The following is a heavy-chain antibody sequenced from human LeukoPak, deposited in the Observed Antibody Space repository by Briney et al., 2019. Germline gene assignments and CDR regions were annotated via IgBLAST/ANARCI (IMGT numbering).Heavy chain of an antibody. D-gene: IGHD3-3*01. CDR2: IYYSGST. CDR1: GGSISGSSYY. J-gene: IGHJ3*01. V-gene: IGHV4-39*07. Sequence: SETLSLTCTVSGGSISGSSYYWGWIRQPPGRGLEWIGSIYYSGSTYYNPSLKSRVTISVDTSKNQFSLKLSSVTAADTGVYYCAIMGSAYGNAFDVWGQGTMVTVSP. CDR3: AIMGSAYGNAFDV.